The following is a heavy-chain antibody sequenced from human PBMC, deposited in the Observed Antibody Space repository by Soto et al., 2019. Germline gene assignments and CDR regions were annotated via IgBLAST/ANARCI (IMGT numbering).Heavy chain of an antibody. CDR3: AREPTYYDFWSGERSLNYFDY. CDR1: GGTFSSYA. V-gene: IGHV1-69*13. CDR2: IIPIFGTA. D-gene: IGHD3-3*01. Sequence: ASVKVSCTASGGTFSSYAISWVRQAPGQGFEWMGGIIPIFGTANYAQKFQGRVTITADESTSTAYMELSSLRSEDTAVYYCAREPTYYDFWSGERSLNYFDYWGQGTLVTVSS. J-gene: IGHJ4*02.